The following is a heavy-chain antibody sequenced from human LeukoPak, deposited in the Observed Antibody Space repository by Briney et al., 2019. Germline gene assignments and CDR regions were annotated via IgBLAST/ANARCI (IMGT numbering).Heavy chain of an antibody. Sequence: SETLSLTCTVSGGSINRHYWSWIRQTPGKGLEWIGYISYRGSTNHNPSLKSRVTISVDTSNNQFSLRLSSLTAADTAVYYCATNAGPAALDAIDIWGQGTIVTVSS. CDR2: ISYRGST. D-gene: IGHD2-2*01. J-gene: IGHJ3*02. CDR1: GGSINRHY. CDR3: ATNAGPAALDAIDI. V-gene: IGHV4-59*08.